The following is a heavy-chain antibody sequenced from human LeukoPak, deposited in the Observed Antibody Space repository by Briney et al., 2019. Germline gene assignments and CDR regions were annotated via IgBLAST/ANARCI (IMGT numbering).Heavy chain of an antibody. D-gene: IGHD3-3*01. V-gene: IGHV3-23*01. CDR1: GFTFSSHG. Sequence: PGGSLRLSCAASGFTFSSHGMNWVRQAPGKGLEWVSGISGSGGNTYYADSVKGRFTISRDNSKNTLYLQMNSLRAEDTAVYYCAKPRDYDFWSGYYWGQGTLVTVSS. CDR2: ISGSGGNT. J-gene: IGHJ4*02. CDR3: AKPRDYDFWSGYY.